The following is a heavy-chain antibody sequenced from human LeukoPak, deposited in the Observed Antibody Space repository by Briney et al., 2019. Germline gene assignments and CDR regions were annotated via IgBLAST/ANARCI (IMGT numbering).Heavy chain of an antibody. CDR3: ARDDYGGNFWFDP. CDR2: ISSSSSTI. Sequence: PGGSLRLSCAASGFTFSSYGMNWVRQAPGKGLEWVSYISSSSSTIYYADSVKGRFTISRDNAKNSLYLQMNSLRAEDTAVYYCARDDYGGNFWFDPWGQGTLVTVSS. CDR1: GFTFSSYG. J-gene: IGHJ5*02. V-gene: IGHV3-48*01. D-gene: IGHD4-23*01.